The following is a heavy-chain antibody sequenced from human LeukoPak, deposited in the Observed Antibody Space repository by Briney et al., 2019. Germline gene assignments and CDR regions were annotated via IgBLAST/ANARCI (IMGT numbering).Heavy chain of an antibody. J-gene: IGHJ4*02. CDR2: INHSGST. CDR1: GGSFSGYY. V-gene: IGHV4-34*01. CDR3: ARDSLRYFDWLPRGFDY. Sequence: SETLSLTCAVYGGSFSGYYWSWIRQPPGKWLEWIGEINHSGSTNYNPSLKSRVTISVDTSKNQFSLKLSSVTAADTAVYYCARDSLRYFDWLPRGFDYWGQGTLVTVSS. D-gene: IGHD3-9*01.